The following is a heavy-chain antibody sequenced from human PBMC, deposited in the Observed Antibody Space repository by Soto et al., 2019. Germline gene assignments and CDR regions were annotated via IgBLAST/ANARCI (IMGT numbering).Heavy chain of an antibody. CDR1: GGSISSSSYY. D-gene: IGHD3-16*02. CDR3: AKTYDPRYSNPIYFGELSSSFDY. V-gene: IGHV4-39*05. J-gene: IGHJ4*02. CDR2: IDYSGST. Sequence: SETPYLTCTVSGGSISSSSYYWGWFRQPPGKGLEWIGSIDYSGSTYYMPSLKSRATISVDTSKNQFSLKLSSVTAAVTAVYYSAKTYDPRYSNPIYFGELSSSFDYLGQGTLVTVSS.